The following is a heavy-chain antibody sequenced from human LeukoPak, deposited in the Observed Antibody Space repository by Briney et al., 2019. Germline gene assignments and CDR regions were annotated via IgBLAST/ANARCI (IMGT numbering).Heavy chain of an antibody. V-gene: IGHV3-23*01. CDR2: ISGSGGST. Sequence: GGSLRHSCAASGFTFSGYDMSWVRQAPGKGLEWVSAISGSGGSTYYADSVKGRFTISRDNSKNTLYLQMYSLRAEDTAVYYCAKGLVRGVITYWYFDLWGRGTLVTVSS. CDR1: GFTFSGYD. J-gene: IGHJ2*01. CDR3: AKGLVRGVITYWYFDL. D-gene: IGHD3-10*01.